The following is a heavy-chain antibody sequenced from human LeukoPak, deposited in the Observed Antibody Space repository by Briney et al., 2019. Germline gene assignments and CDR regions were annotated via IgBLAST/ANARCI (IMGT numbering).Heavy chain of an antibody. CDR2: ISGSGGST. J-gene: IGHJ1*01. D-gene: IGHD6-19*01. CDR3: AKDQFSSGFEYFQH. Sequence: GGSLRLSCAASGFTFSSYAMSWVRQAPGKGLEWVSAISGSGGSTYYADSVKGRFTISRDNSKNTLYLQMNSLRPEDTAVYYCAKDQFSSGFEYFQHWGQGTLVTVSS. V-gene: IGHV3-23*01. CDR1: GFTFSSYA.